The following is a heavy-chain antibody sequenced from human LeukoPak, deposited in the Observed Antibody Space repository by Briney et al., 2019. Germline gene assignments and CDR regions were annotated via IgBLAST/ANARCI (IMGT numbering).Heavy chain of an antibody. Sequence: GESLKISCKGSGYSFTSYWIGWVRQMPGKGLEWMGIIYPGDSDTRYSPSFQGQVTISADKSISTAYLQWSSLKASDTAMYYCASGVFWSGYSEYYFDYWGQGTLVTVSP. J-gene: IGHJ4*02. V-gene: IGHV5-51*01. CDR2: IYPGDSDT. CDR1: GYSFTSYW. CDR3: ASGVFWSGYSEYYFDY. D-gene: IGHD3-3*01.